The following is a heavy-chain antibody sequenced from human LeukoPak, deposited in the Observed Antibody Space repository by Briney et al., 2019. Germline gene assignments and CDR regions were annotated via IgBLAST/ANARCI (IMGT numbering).Heavy chain of an antibody. CDR3: ARGRTTVVTTLDY. J-gene: IGHJ4*02. D-gene: IGHD4-23*01. CDR2: ISSSGSTI. Sequence: PGGSLRLSCAASGFTFSGYEMNWVRQAPGKGLEWVSYISSSGSTIYYADSVKGRFTISRDNAKNSLYLQMNSLRAKDTAVYYCARGRTTVVTTLDYWGQGTLVTVSS. CDR1: GFTFSGYE. V-gene: IGHV3-48*03.